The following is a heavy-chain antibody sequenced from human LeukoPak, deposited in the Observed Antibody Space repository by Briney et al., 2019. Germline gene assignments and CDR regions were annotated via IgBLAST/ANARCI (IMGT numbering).Heavy chain of an antibody. CDR2: IYYSGST. J-gene: IGHJ4*02. Sequence: SETLSLTCTVSGGSISSYYWSWLRQPPGKGLEWIGYIYYSGSTNYNPSLKSRVTISVDTSKNQFSLRLSSVTAADTAVYYCARVTGYVVEDYFDYWGQGTLVTVSS. CDR3: ARVTGYVVEDYFDY. D-gene: IGHD2-21*01. V-gene: IGHV4-59*01. CDR1: GGSISSYY.